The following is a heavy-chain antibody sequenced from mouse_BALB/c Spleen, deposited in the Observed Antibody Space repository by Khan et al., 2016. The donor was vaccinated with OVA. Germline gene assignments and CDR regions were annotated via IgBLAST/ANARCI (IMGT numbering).Heavy chain of an antibody. CDR1: GYSITSDYA. CDR2: ISYSGRT. V-gene: IGHV3-2*02. D-gene: IGHD1-1*01. Sequence: EVQLQESGPGLVKPSQSLSLTCTVTGYSITSDYAWNWIRQFPGNKLEWMGYISYSGRTSYNPSLKSRISITRDTSKNQFFLQLNSVTTEDTATYYCESSVTITTVGATDSDYWGQGTTRTVSS. CDR3: ESSVTITTVGATDSDY. J-gene: IGHJ2*01.